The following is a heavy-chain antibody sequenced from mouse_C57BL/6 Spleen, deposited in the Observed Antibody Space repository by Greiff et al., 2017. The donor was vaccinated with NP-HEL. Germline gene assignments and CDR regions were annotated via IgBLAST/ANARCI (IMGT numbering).Heavy chain of an antibody. D-gene: IGHD1-1*01. J-gene: IGHJ2*01. V-gene: IGHV1-15*01. CDR1: GYTFTDYE. CDR2: IDPETGGT. Sequence: QVQLQQSGAELVRPGASVTLSCKASGYTFTDYEMHWVKQTPVHGLEWIGAIDPETGGTAYNQKFKGKAILTADKSSSTAYMELRSLTSEDSAVYYCTPYGSSRNYFDYWGQGTTLTVSS. CDR3: TPYGSSRNYFDY.